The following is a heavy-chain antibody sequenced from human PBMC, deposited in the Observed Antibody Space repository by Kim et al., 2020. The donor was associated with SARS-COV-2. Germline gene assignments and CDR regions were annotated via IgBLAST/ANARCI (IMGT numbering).Heavy chain of an antibody. Sequence: GGSLRLSCAASVFALRTYWMSWVRQAPGKGPEWVANIKQDGSEKYYVDSVKGRFTISRDNAKNSLYLQMNSLRAEDTAVYYCGKAVTAIPGWFDPWGQGTLVTVSS. J-gene: IGHJ5*02. CDR3: GKAVTAIPGWFDP. CDR2: IKQDGSEK. V-gene: IGHV3-7*01. D-gene: IGHD2-21*02. CDR1: VFALRTYW.